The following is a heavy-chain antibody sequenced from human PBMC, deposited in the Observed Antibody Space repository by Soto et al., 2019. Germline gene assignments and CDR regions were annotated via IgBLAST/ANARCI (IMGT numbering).Heavy chain of an antibody. D-gene: IGHD2-15*01. CDR3: ARDRGGGSHWYY. CDR1: GGSISSGGYY. Sequence: QVQLQESGPGLVKPSQTLSLTCTVSGGSISSGGYYWSWIRQHPGKGLEWIGYIYYSGSTYYNPSLQSRVTISVDTSKNQFSLKLSSVTAADTAVYYCARDRGGGSHWYYWGQGTLVTVSS. CDR2: IYYSGST. V-gene: IGHV4-31*03. J-gene: IGHJ4*02.